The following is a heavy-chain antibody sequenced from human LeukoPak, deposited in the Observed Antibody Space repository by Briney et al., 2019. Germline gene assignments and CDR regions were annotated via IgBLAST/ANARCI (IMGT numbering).Heavy chain of an antibody. CDR2: IYYSGST. CDR3: ARDRIAARPPYYYYMDV. J-gene: IGHJ6*03. Sequence: PSETLSLTCTVSGGSISSYYWSLIRQPPGKGLEWIGYIYYSGSTNYNPSLKSRVTISVDTSKNQFSLKLSSVTAADTAVYYCARDRIAARPPYYYYMDVWGKGTTVTVSS. V-gene: IGHV4-59*01. CDR1: GGSISSYY. D-gene: IGHD6-6*01.